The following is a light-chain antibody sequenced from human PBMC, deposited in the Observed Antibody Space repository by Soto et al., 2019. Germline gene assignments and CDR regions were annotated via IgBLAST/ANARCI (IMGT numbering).Light chain of an antibody. J-gene: IGKJ5*01. V-gene: IGKV3-20*01. CDR1: QSVSSNY. CDR3: QQYGNSPIT. Sequence: EIVLTQSPCTLSLSPGERVTLSCRASQSVSSNYLAWYQQKPGQAPRLLIYGASSRATGIPDRFSGSGSGTDFTLTISRLEPEDFAVYYCQQYGNSPITFGQGTRLEIK. CDR2: GAS.